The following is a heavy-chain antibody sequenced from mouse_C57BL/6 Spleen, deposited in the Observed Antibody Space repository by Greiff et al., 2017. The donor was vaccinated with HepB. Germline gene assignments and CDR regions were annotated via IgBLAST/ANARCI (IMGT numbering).Heavy chain of an antibody. V-gene: IGHV1-64*01. CDR1: GYTFTSYW. J-gene: IGHJ4*01. Sequence: VQLQQPGAELVKPGASVKLSCKASGYTFTSYWMHWVKQRPGQGLEWIGMIHPNSGSTNYNEKFKSKATLTVDKSSSTAYMQLSSLTSEDSAVYYCARQNYGSSYRDYYAMDYWGQVTSVTVSS. CDR3: ARQNYGSSYRDYYAMDY. D-gene: IGHD1-1*01. CDR2: IHPNSGST.